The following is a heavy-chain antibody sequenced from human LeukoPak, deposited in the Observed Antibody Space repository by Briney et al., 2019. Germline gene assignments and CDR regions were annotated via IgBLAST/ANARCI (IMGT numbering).Heavy chain of an antibody. CDR3: ARAALTSGWKAGINY. D-gene: IGHD6-19*01. CDR2: IEGDGNRI. CDR1: GFTLSAYW. Sequence: GGSLRLSCAASGFTLSAYWMHWVRQAPGKGLMWVSRIEGDGNRITYADSVKGRFTISRDNAKNTLYLQMNSLTVEDTALYYCARAALTSGWKAGINYWGQGTLVTVSS. J-gene: IGHJ4*02. V-gene: IGHV3-74*01.